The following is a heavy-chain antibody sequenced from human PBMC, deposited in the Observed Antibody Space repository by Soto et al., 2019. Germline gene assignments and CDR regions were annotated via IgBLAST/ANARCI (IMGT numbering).Heavy chain of an antibody. Sequence: GESLKISCKGSGYSFTSYWIGWVGQMPGKGLEWMGIIYPGDSDTRYSPSFQGQVTISADKSISTAYLQWSSLKASDTAMYYCARHINSNYERYYYGMDVWGQGTTVTVSS. CDR3: ARHINSNYERYYYGMDV. CDR1: GYSFTSYW. CDR2: IYPGDSDT. V-gene: IGHV5-51*01. J-gene: IGHJ6*02. D-gene: IGHD4-4*01.